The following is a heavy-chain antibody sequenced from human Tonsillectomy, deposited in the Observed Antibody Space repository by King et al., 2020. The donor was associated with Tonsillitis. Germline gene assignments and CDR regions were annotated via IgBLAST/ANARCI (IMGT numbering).Heavy chain of an antibody. D-gene: IGHD3-3*01. Sequence: VQLVESGGGVVQPGRSLTLSCAASGFTFSSFGMHWVRQAPGKGLEWVAIISLDGRNKNYADSVRGRFTISRDNSQNIFYLQMNSLRTEDTAVYYCVRAEGXXIKIXDYWXXGTLVTVXS. V-gene: IGHV3-30*04. J-gene: IGHJ4*02. CDR3: VRAEGXXIKIXDY. CDR2: ISLDGRNK. CDR1: GFTFSSFG.